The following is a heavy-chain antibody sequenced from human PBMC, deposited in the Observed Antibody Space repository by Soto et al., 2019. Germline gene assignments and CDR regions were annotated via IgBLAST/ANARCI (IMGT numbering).Heavy chain of an antibody. CDR3: ARGYGVYAFDY. CDR2: IIPIFGTA. D-gene: IGHD2-8*01. Sequence: VQLVQSGAEVKKPGSSVKVSCKASGGTFSSYAISWVRQAPGQGLEWMGGIIPIFGTANSAQKFRGILTITEDESPTAAYMELVSLRCEHTAVFLCARGYGVYAFDYWGQGTLVTVSS. CDR1: GGTFSSYA. J-gene: IGHJ4*02. V-gene: IGHV1-69*01.